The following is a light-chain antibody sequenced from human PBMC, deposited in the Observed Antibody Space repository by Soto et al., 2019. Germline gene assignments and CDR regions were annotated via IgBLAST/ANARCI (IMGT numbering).Light chain of an antibody. CDR3: SSYTSSSSYG. CDR2: DVT. CDR1: SSDVGGYKY. Sequence: QSALTQPASVSGSPGQSITISCTGTSSDVGGYKYVSWYQQHPDKAPKLIIYDVTNRPSGISNRFSGSKSGNTAPLTISGLQAEDEADYYCSSYTSSSSYGFGTGTKVTVL. V-gene: IGLV2-14*01. J-gene: IGLJ1*01.